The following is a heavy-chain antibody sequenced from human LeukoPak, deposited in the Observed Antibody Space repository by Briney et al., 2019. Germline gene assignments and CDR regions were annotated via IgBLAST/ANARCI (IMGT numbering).Heavy chain of an antibody. CDR1: GFTFSSYA. CDR3: AKGLSYSKYYDFWSGSGTFDY. D-gene: IGHD3-3*01. V-gene: IGHV3-23*01. CDR2: IGGSGGST. Sequence: GGSLRLSCAASGFTFSSYAMSWVRQAPGKGLEWVSAIGGSGGSTYYADSVKGRFTISRDNSKNTLYLQMNSLRAEDTAVYYCAKGLSYSKYYDFWSGSGTFDYWGQGTLVTVPS. J-gene: IGHJ4*02.